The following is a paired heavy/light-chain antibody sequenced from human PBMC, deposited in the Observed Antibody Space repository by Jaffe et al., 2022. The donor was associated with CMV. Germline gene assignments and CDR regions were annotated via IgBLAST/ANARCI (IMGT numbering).Light chain of an antibody. V-gene: IGKV2-28*01. J-gene: IGKJ3*01. CDR1: QSLLHSNGYNY. CDR3: MQALQIPPT. Sequence: DIVMTQSPLSLPVTPGEPASISCRSNQSLLHSNGYNYLDWYLQKPGQSPQLLIYLGSNRASGVPDRFSGSGSGTDFTLKISRVEAEDVGVYYCMQALQIPPTFGPGTKVDIK. CDR2: LGS.
Heavy chain of an antibody. D-gene: IGHD4-17*01. Sequence: QVHLQESGPGLVKPSETLSLTCTVSGGSISTYYWSWIRQPPGKSLEWIADIDYSGSTNYNPSLKSRVSISINTSKNQFSLKLSSVTAADTAVYYCARLLSGGDYSPGGDYWGQGTLVTVSS. CDR2: IDYSGST. V-gene: IGHV4-59*08. CDR1: GGSISTYY. J-gene: IGHJ4*02. CDR3: ARLLSGGDYSPGGDY.